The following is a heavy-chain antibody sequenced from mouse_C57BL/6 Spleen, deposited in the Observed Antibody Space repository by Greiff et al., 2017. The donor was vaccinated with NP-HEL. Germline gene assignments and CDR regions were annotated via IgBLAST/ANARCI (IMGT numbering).Heavy chain of an antibody. D-gene: IGHD1-1*01. CDR3: ARLPITTVVANYAMDY. Sequence: QVQLQQPGAELVMPGASVKLSCKASGYTFTSYWMHWVKQRPGQGLEWIGEIDPSDSYTNYNQKFKGKSTLTVDKSSSTAYMQLSSLTSEDSAVYYCARLPITTVVANYAMDYWGQGTSVTVSS. CDR1: GYTFTSYW. CDR2: IDPSDSYT. J-gene: IGHJ4*01. V-gene: IGHV1-69*01.